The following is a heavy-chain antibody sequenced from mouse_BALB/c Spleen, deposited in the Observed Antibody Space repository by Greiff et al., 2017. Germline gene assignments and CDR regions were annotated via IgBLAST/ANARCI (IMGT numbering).Heavy chain of an antibody. CDR2: IFPGSGNT. Sequence: QVQLQQSGPELVKPGASVKISCKASGYSFTSYYIHWVKQRPGQGLEWIGWIFPGSGNTKYNEKFKGKATLTADTSSSTAYMQLSSLTSEDSAVYFCARWGNSYAMDYWGQGTSVTVSS. CDR1: GYSFTSYY. CDR3: ARWGNSYAMDY. D-gene: IGHD2-1*01. V-gene: IGHV1-66*01. J-gene: IGHJ4*01.